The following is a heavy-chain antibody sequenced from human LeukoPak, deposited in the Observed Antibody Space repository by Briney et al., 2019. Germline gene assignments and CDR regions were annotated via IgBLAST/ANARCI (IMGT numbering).Heavy chain of an antibody. CDR1: GVSFSGYY. J-gene: IGHJ3*02. V-gene: IGHV4-34*01. Sequence: SETLSLTCAVYGVSFSGYYWSWIRQPPGKGLEWIGEINHSGSTNYNPSLKSRVTISVDTSKNQFSLKLSSVTAADTAVYYCARGRDGYNYDAFDIWGQGTMVTVSS. CDR2: INHSGST. D-gene: IGHD5-24*01. CDR3: ARGRDGYNYDAFDI.